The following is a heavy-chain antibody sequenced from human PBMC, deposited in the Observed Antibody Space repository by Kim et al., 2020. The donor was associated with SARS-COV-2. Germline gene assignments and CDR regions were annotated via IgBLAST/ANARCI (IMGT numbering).Heavy chain of an antibody. CDR2: IIPIFGTA. D-gene: IGHD3-16*02. V-gene: IGHV1-69*13. CDR3: ASRRVIMITFGGVIAHHYYGMDV. Sequence: SVKVSCKASGGTFSSYAISWVRQAPGQGLEWMGGIIPIFGTANYAQKFQGRVTITADESTSTAYMELSSLRSEDTAVYYCASRRVIMITFGGVIAHHYYGMDVWGQGTTVTVSS. J-gene: IGHJ6*02. CDR1: GGTFSSYA.